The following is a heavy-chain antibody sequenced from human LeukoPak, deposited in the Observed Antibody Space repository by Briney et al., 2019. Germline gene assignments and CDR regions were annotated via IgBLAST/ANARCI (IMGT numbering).Heavy chain of an antibody. D-gene: IGHD6-13*01. CDR2: INAGYGNT. CDR1: GYTFTSYA. CDR3: ARSSWRVAAAGTDWFDP. V-gene: IGHV1-3*01. J-gene: IGHJ5*02. Sequence: ASVKVSCKASGYTFTSYAMHWVRQAPGQGLEWMGWINAGYGNTKYSQKFQGRVTITRDTSASTAYMELSSLRSEDTAVYYCARSSWRVAAAGTDWFDPWGQGTLVTVSS.